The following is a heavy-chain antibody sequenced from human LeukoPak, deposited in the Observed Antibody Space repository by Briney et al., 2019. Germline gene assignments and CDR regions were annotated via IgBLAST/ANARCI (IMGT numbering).Heavy chain of an antibody. V-gene: IGHV3-21*01. CDR3: AELGITMIGGV. CDR2: ISSSSSYI. D-gene: IGHD3-10*02. CDR1: GFTFSSYS. J-gene: IGHJ6*04. Sequence: PGGSLRLSCAASGFTFSSYSMNWVRQAPGKGLEWVSSISSSSSYIYYTDSVKGRFTISRDNATNSLYLQMNSLRAEDTAVYYCAELGITMIGGVWGKGTTVTISS.